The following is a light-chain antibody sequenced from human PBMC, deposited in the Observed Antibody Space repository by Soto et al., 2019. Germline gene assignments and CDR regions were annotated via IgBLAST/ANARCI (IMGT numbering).Light chain of an antibody. J-gene: IGLJ2*01. CDR3: PSQYIHLSGVV. CDR1: RSNIGAGYD. V-gene: IGLV1-40*01. Sequence: QSVLTQPPSVSGAPGQRVTISCTGSRSNIGAGYDVHWYQQLPGTAPKLLIDGNTNRPSGIPDRFSGSKSGTSASLAITGLPGEDEADYFCPSQYIHLSGVVFGGGTQPTVL. CDR2: GNT.